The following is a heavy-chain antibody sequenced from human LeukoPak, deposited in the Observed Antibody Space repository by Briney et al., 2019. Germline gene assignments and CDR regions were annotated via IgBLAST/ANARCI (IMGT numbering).Heavy chain of an antibody. V-gene: IGHV1-8*01. CDR1: GYTFSNYD. Sequence: ASVKVACKAYGYTFSNYDINWVRQATGQGLDWMGWMNPRIGYAGYSQKFQGRVTTTGNTPISTAYMEMSSPTSEDTALYYCARDNRLYSSSWSSLPFDIWGQGSMVTVSS. CDR3: ARDNRLYSSSWSSLPFDI. J-gene: IGHJ3*02. D-gene: IGHD6-13*01. CDR2: MNPRIGYA.